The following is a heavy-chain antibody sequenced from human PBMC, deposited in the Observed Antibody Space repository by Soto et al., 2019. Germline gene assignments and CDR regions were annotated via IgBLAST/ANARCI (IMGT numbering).Heavy chain of an antibody. CDR1: GYTFTSYS. CDR3: ARDQGYVVD. D-gene: IGHD5-12*01. CDR2: INTDNGDA. J-gene: IGHJ1*01. Sequence: QVQLVQSGAEVKKPGASVKVSCKASGYTFTSYSIHWVRQAPGQGLEWIGWINTDNGDAKYSQKFQGRVTVTRDTSATTAYMEVSSLRSEDTAVYYCARDQGYVVDWGLGTLVTVSS. V-gene: IGHV1-3*04.